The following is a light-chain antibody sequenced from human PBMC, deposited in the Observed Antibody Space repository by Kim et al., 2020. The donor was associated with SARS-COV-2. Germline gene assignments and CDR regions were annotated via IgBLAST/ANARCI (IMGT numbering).Light chain of an antibody. CDR1: QSVLYNSNNKNY. Sequence: RATINCKSSQSVLYNSNNKNYLAWYQQKSGQPPKVLIYWASTRGSGVPDRFSGSGSETDFTLTISSLQAEDVAVYYCQQYYSTPLTFGGGTKVEI. V-gene: IGKV4-1*01. J-gene: IGKJ4*01. CDR3: QQYYSTPLT. CDR2: WAS.